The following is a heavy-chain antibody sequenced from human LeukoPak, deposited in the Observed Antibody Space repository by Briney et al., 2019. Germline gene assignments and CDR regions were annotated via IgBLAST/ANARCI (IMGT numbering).Heavy chain of an antibody. J-gene: IGHJ4*02. CDR3: AKDPGGWLQEGY. D-gene: IGHD5-24*01. CDR1: GFTFSSYG. CDR2: ISGSGGST. Sequence: PGGSLRLSCAASGFTFSSYGLSWVRQAPGKGLEWVSAISGSGGSTYYADSVKGRFTISRDNSKNTLYLQTNSLRAEDTAVYYCAKDPGGWLQEGYWGQGTLVTVSS. V-gene: IGHV3-23*01.